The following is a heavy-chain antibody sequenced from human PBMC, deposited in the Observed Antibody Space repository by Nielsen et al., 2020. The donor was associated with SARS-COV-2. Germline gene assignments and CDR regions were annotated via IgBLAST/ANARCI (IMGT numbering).Heavy chain of an antibody. CDR1: GYTFTGYY. CDR3: ARDRRITMIANWFDP. J-gene: IGHJ5*02. V-gene: IGHV1-2*06. Sequence: ASVKVSCKASGYTFTGYYMHWVRQAPGQGLEWMGRINPNSGGTNYAQKFQGRVTMTRDTSINTAYMELGRLRSDDTAVYYCARDRRITMIANWFDPWGQGTLVTVSS. CDR2: INPNSGGT. D-gene: IGHD3-22*01.